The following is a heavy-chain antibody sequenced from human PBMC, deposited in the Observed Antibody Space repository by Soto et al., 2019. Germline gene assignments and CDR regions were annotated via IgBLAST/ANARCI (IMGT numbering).Heavy chain of an antibody. CDR2: INTDGSQK. CDR3: ARVSRRNTFDV. CDR1: GFTFNIYW. J-gene: IGHJ3*01. Sequence: PGGSLRLSCAASGFTFNIYWMTWVRHAPGKGLEWVANINTDGSQKHSVDSVKGRFTFSRDNGKNSLYLQMNSLRVEDTAVYYCARVSRRNTFDVWGQGTMVTVSS. V-gene: IGHV3-7*01.